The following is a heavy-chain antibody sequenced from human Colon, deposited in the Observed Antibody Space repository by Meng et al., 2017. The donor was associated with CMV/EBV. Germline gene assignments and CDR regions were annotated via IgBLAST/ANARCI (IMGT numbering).Heavy chain of an antibody. D-gene: IGHD3-22*01. V-gene: IGHV3-48*03. CDR2: ISSSGSTI. CDR1: GFTFSSYE. J-gene: IGHJ4*02. Sequence: GGSLRLSCAASGFTFSSYEMNWVRQAPGKGLEWVSYISSSGSTIYYADSVKGRFTISRDNAKNSLYLQMNSLRAEDTAVFYCAKRHYYDVNWGQGTLVTVSS. CDR3: AKRHYYDVN.